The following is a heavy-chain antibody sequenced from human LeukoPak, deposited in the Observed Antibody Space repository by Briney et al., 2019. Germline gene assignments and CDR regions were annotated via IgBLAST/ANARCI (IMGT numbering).Heavy chain of an antibody. CDR3: AKDGPASWGYFDY. Sequence: GGSLRLSCAASGFTFRSYAMNWVRQAPGKGLEWVSTISSSGSSTYYPDSVEGRFTTSRDNSKNTVFLLMNSLRAEDTAVYYCAKDGPASWGYFDYWGQGTPVTVSS. J-gene: IGHJ4*02. CDR1: GFTFRSYA. CDR2: ISSSGSST. D-gene: IGHD3-16*01. V-gene: IGHV3-23*01.